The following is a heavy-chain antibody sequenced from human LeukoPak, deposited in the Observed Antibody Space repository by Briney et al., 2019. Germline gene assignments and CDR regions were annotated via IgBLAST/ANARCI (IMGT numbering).Heavy chain of an antibody. CDR2: INPNSGGT. D-gene: IGHD5-12*01. V-gene: IGHV1-2*02. CDR3: ARSGYDVSNYYYYYMDL. Sequence: GASVKVSCKASGYTFTGYYMHWVRQAPGQGLEWMGWINPNSGGTNYAQKFQGRVTMTRDTSISTAYMELSRLRSDDTAVYYCARSGYDVSNYYYYYMDLWGKGTTVIVSS. J-gene: IGHJ6*03. CDR1: GYTFTGYY.